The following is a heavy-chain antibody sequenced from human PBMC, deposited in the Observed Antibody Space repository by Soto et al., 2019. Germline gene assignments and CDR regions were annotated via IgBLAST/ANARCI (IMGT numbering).Heavy chain of an antibody. CDR1: GFTFSSYA. V-gene: IGHV3-23*01. J-gene: IGHJ3*02. CDR3: AKDLAPVDYGDYLTNAFDI. Sequence: GESLKISCAASGFTFSSYAMSWVRQAPGKGLEWVSAISGSGGSTYYADSVKGRFTISRDNSKNTLYLQMNSLRAEDTAVYYCAKDLAPVDYGDYLTNAFDIWGQGTMVTVSS. CDR2: ISGSGGST. D-gene: IGHD4-17*01.